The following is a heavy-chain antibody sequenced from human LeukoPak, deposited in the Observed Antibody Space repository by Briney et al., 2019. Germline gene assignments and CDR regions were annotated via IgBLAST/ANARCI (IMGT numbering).Heavy chain of an antibody. V-gene: IGHV4-59*01. CDR1: GGSLSRYY. D-gene: IGHD1-26*01. CDR3: ARVRGRGTYFLDY. Sequence: SETLSLTCTVAGGSLSRYYWSWIRQPPGKGLEWIGHIHYSGSTNYNPSLKSRVAISIDTSKNQFSLRLSSVTAVDTAVYYCARVRGRGTYFLDYWGQGTLVTVSS. J-gene: IGHJ4*02. CDR2: IHYSGST.